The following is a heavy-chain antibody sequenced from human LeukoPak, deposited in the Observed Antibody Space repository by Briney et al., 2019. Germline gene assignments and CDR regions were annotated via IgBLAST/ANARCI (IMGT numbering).Heavy chain of an antibody. D-gene: IGHD5-18*01. CDR2: ISGSGGST. CDR3: AKASGYNYGYGDY. J-gene: IGHJ4*02. CDR1: GFTFRSYA. V-gene: IGHV3-23*01. Sequence: GGSLRLSCAASGFTFRSYAMSWVRQAPGKGLEWVSAISGSGGSTYYVDSVKGRFTISRDDSKNTLFLQMNSLRAEDTAVYYCAKASGYNYGYGDYWGQGTLVTVSS.